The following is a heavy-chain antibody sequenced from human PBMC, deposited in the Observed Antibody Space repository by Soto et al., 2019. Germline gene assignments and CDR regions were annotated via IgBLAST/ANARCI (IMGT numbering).Heavy chain of an antibody. Sequence: QVRLVQSGTEVKKPGSSVKVSCKVSGGSFNSFPISWVRQAPGQVPQWMGGIVPVFGIANYAKEFLGRVTITADRSTTTSYIEMSSLRSDDTAVYYCTKDKKSRAQEWALDYWGQGTLVMVSS. CDR3: TKDKKSRAQEWALDY. D-gene: IGHD2-15*01. J-gene: IGHJ4*02. CDR2: IVPVFGIA. V-gene: IGHV1-69*17. CDR1: GGSFNSFP.